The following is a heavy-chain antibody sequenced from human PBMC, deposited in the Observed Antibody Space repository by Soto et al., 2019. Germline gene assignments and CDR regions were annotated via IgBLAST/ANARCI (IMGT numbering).Heavy chain of an antibody. J-gene: IGHJ6*03. CDR1: ELPFRNFA. CDR2: ISGSGGDI. V-gene: IGHV3-23*01. Sequence: EVRVLESGGGLVQPGGSLRLSCVASELPFRNFAMTWVRQAPGKGLEWVSWISGSGGDIYYADSVKGRFTIPRDNSKNTLCLQMNSLRADDTAEYYCAKLRRQTSHYYYYMAVWGKGTTVTVSS. CDR3: AKLRRQTSHYYYYMAV.